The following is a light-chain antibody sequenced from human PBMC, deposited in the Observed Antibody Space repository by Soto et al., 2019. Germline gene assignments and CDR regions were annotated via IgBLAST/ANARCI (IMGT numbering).Light chain of an antibody. Sequence: EIVMTQSPATLSVSPGERATLSCRAGQSITSKLAWYQQKPGQAPRLLIYGASTRATGIPARFSGSGSGTEFTLTISSLQSEDFAVYYCQQCNDWPITFGGGSKVEIK. J-gene: IGKJ4*01. V-gene: IGKV3-15*01. CDR1: QSITSK. CDR3: QQCNDWPIT. CDR2: GAS.